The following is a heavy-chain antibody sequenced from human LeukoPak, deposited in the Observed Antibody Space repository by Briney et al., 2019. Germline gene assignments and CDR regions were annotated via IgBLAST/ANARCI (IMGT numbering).Heavy chain of an antibody. V-gene: IGHV3-73*01. CDR2: IRSKANSYAT. J-gene: IGHJ6*03. Sequence: GGSLRLSCAASGFTFSGSAMHWVRQASGKGLEWVGRIRSKANSYATAYAASVKGRFTISRDDSKNTAYLQMNSLKTEDTAVYYCTSRQGPQGGYSNFPSQNYYYYYMDVWGKGTTVTVSS. CDR3: TSRQGPQGGYSNFPSQNYYYYYMDV. CDR1: GFTFSGSA. D-gene: IGHD4-11*01.